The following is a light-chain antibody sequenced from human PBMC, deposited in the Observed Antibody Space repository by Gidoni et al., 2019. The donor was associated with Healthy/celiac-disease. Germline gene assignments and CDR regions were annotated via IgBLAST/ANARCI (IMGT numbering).Light chain of an antibody. CDR2: GAS. Sequence: ELVMTQSPATLSVSPGERATLSCRASQSVSSNLAWYHQKPGQAPRLLIYGASTRATGIPARFSGSGSGTEFTLTISSLQSEDFAVYYCQQYNNWLPLTFGGGTKVEIK. J-gene: IGKJ4*01. CDR1: QSVSSN. CDR3: QQYNNWLPLT. V-gene: IGKV3-15*01.